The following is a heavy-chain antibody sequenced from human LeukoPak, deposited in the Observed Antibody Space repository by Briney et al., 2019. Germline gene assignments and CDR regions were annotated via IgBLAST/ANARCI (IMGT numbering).Heavy chain of an antibody. Sequence: SETLSLTCTVSGVSISNYYWSWIRQPPGKGLEWIGYIYYSGSTNYNPSLKSRVTISVDTSKNQFSLKLSSVTAADTAVYYCARESLVGRDYYYYMDVWGKGTTVTVSS. CDR3: ARESLVGRDYYYYMDV. V-gene: IGHV4-59*12. CDR2: IYYSGST. J-gene: IGHJ6*03. CDR1: GVSISNYY. D-gene: IGHD6-6*01.